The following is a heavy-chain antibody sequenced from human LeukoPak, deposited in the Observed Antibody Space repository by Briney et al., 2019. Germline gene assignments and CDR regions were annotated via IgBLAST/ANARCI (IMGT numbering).Heavy chain of an antibody. CDR3: AKAGYSYGYFDY. Sequence: GGPLRLSCAASGFPFSSYAMSWVRQAPGKGLEGVSAISGSGGSTYYADSVKGRFTISRDNSKNTLYLQMNSLGAEDTAVYYCAKAGYSYGYFDYWGQGTLVTVSS. V-gene: IGHV3-23*01. CDR2: ISGSGGST. D-gene: IGHD5-18*01. J-gene: IGHJ4*02. CDR1: GFPFSSYA.